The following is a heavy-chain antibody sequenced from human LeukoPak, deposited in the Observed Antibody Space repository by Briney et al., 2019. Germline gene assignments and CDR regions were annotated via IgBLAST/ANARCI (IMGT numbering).Heavy chain of an antibody. Sequence: GGSLRLSCAASGFTFDDYGMSWVRQAPGKGLEWVSHINSDGSSATYADSVKGRLTISRDNAKNTVYLEMNSLRAEDTAVYYCARGGVGCFDYWGQGALVTVSS. D-gene: IGHD6-19*01. CDR1: GFTFDDYG. CDR2: INSDGSSA. J-gene: IGHJ4*02. CDR3: ARGGVGCFDY. V-gene: IGHV3-74*01.